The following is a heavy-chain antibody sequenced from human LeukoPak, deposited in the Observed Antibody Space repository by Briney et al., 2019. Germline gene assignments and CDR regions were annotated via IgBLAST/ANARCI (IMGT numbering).Heavy chain of an antibody. V-gene: IGHV4-34*01. CDR2: INDSGGT. D-gene: IGHD2-21*01. CDR3: ARDNTRGGMWWPSG. CDR1: GASFSGFY. Sequence: SETLSLTCDVTGASFSGFYWSWIRQPPGKGLEWIGEINDSGGTYYNPSLKSRVTISVDTSKNQFSLKLSSVTAADTAVYYCARDNTRGGMWWPSGWGQGTLVTVSS. J-gene: IGHJ4*02.